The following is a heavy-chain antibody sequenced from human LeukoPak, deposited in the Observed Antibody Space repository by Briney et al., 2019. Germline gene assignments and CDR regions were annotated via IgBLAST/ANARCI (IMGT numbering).Heavy chain of an antibody. J-gene: IGHJ4*02. CDR3: ARSGLKAGQWLAFDY. V-gene: IGHV3-48*01. CDR2: ISSSSNAM. Sequence: GGSLRLSCAASGFTFSDYSMNWVRQAPGQGLEWLSYISSSSNAMDYADSVKGRFTISRDNSKNTLYLQMNSLRAEDTAVYYCARSGLKAGQWLAFDYWGQGTLVTVSS. CDR1: GFTFSDYS. D-gene: IGHD6-19*01.